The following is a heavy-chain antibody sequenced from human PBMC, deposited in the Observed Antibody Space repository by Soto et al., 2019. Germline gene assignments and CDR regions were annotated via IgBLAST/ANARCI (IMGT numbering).Heavy chain of an antibody. CDR1: GFTFSSYW. D-gene: IGHD3-22*01. Sequence: EVQLVESGGGLVQPGGSLRLSCAASGFTFSSYWMHWVRQAPGMGLVWVSRINSDGSSTSYADSVKGRFTISRDNAKNTLYLQMNSLSAEDTAVYYCESGRSYYYDSSGYYYFDYWGQGPLVTVSS. J-gene: IGHJ4*02. V-gene: IGHV3-74*01. CDR2: INSDGSST. CDR3: ESGRSYYYDSSGYYYFDY.